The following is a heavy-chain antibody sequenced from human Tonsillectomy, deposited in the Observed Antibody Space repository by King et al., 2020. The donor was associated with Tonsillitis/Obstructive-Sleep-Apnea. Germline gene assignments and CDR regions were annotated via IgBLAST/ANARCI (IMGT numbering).Heavy chain of an antibody. CDR1: GFTFSSYA. V-gene: IGHV3-23*04. Sequence: VQLVESGGGLVQPGGSLRLSCAASGFTFSSYAMSWVRQAPGKGLEWVSGISGSGGSTHYADSVKGRFTISRDNSKNTLYLQMNSLRAEDTAVYYCAKDQDYSNYATQVYNGMEVWGQGATVTVS. CDR3: AKDQDYSNYATQVYNGMEV. CDR2: ISGSGGST. D-gene: IGHD4-11*01. J-gene: IGHJ6*02.